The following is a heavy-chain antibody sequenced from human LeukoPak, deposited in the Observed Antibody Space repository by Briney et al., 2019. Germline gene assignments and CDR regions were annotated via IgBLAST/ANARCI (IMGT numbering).Heavy chain of an antibody. V-gene: IGHV4-34*01. CDR1: GGSLSGYY. D-gene: IGHD4-17*01. J-gene: IGHJ4*02. Sequence: PSETLSLTCAVFGGSLSGYYWSWIRQPPGKGLEWIGEINHSGSTNYNPSLKSRVTISVDTSKKQFSLKLSSVTAADTAVYYCVGGASYTVTTYYFDYWGQGTLVTVSS. CDR3: VGGASYTVTTYYFDY. CDR2: INHSGST.